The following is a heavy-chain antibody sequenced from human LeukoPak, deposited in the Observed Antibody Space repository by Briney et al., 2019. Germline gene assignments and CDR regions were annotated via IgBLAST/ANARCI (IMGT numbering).Heavy chain of an antibody. Sequence: GGSLRLSCAASGFTFSTYAMHWVRQAPGKGLEYVSAISSNGGSTYYANSVKGRSTISRDNSKNTLYLQMGSLRAEDMAVYYCARVAGYYDSNPLDYWGQGTLVTVSS. CDR3: ARVAGYYDSNPLDY. J-gene: IGHJ4*02. CDR1: GFTFSTYA. D-gene: IGHD3-22*01. CDR2: ISSNGGST. V-gene: IGHV3-64*01.